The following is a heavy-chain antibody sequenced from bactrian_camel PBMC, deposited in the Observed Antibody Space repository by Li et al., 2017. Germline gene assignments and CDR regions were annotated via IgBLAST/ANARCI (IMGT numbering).Heavy chain of an antibody. J-gene: IGHJ4*01. V-gene: IGHV3S35*01. D-gene: IGHD4*01. CDR1: GFIFSSQR. CDR2: IYSGGGTT. Sequence: VQLVESGGGLVQPGGSPRLSCLASGFIFSSQRMHWVRQAPGKGLEWVSTIYSGGGTTYLGDLVKGRFATSSDNAKNMVYLQMNSLKPEDTAMYYCAASGSPFCRVTTTTMTDWSQSGQGTQVTVS.